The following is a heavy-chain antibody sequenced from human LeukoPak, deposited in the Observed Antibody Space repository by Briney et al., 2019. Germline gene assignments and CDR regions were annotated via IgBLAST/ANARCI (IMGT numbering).Heavy chain of an antibody. CDR3: ARGRRRLYYDSSGYFNFDY. V-gene: IGHV4-34*01. CDR2: INHSGSP. Sequence: SETLSLTCAVYGGSFSGYYWSWVRQPPGKGLEWIGEINHSGSPNYNPTLKSRVTISVDTSKNQSSLKLSSVTAADTAVYYCARGRRRLYYDSSGYFNFDYWGQGTLVTVSS. CDR1: GGSFSGYY. D-gene: IGHD3-22*01. J-gene: IGHJ4*02.